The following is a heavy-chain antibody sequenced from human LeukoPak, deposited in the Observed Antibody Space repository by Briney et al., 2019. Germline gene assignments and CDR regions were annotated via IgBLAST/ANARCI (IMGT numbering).Heavy chain of an antibody. CDR1: GGSISSSSYY. Sequence: SETLSLTRTVSGGSISSSSYYWGWIRQPPGKGLEWIGEINHSGSTNYNPSLKSRVTISVDTSKNQFSLKLSSVTAADTAVYYCARLGLSAVAGGLDYWGQGTLVTVSS. J-gene: IGHJ4*02. CDR3: ARLGLSAVAGGLDY. V-gene: IGHV4-39*07. CDR2: INHSGST. D-gene: IGHD6-19*01.